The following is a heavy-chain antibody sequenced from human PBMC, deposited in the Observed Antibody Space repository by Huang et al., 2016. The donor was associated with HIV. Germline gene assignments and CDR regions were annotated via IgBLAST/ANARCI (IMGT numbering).Heavy chain of an antibody. D-gene: IGHD3-10*01. CDR2: VNHRGRA. CDR1: GGSFSDYF. CDR3: ARPKMTATPSDSSWSYFDF. J-gene: IGHJ4*02. Sequence: QVRLEQWGPNLLKPSDTLSLKCAVYGGSFSDYFWTWTGQSPVKGLEWIGEVNHRGRATHNPYLSSRVSISVDSSKNQFYLTLTSVTAADTAVYFCARPKMTATPSDSSWSYFDFWGRGTPVTVSS. V-gene: IGHV4-34*01.